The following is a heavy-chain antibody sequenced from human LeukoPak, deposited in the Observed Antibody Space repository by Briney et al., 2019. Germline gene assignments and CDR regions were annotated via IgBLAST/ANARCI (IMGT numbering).Heavy chain of an antibody. V-gene: IGHV3-48*01. CDR3: AKDRTVGASYWYFDL. Sequence: GGSLRLSCVGSGFRFSSYDMNWVRQAPGRGLEWLSYLTRTSSATWYADSVKGRFTIFRDNAKSSLYLQMNSLRVEDTAVYYCAKDRTVGASYWYFDLWGRGTLVTVSS. D-gene: IGHD1-26*01. CDR2: LTRTSSAT. J-gene: IGHJ2*01. CDR1: GFRFSSYD.